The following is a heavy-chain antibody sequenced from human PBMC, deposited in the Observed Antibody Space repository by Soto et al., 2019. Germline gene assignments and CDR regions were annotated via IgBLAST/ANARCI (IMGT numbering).Heavy chain of an antibody. J-gene: IGHJ4*02. CDR2: IIPILGIA. D-gene: IGHD6-19*01. CDR3: VRVTPVGGTNY. Sequence: QVQLVQSGAEVKKPGSSVKVSCKASGGTFSSYTISWVRQAPGQGLEWMGRIIPILGIANYAQKFQGRVTITADKSTSTAYMELSSLRSEDTAVYYCVRVTPVGGTNYWGQGTLVTVSS. CDR1: GGTFSSYT. V-gene: IGHV1-69*02.